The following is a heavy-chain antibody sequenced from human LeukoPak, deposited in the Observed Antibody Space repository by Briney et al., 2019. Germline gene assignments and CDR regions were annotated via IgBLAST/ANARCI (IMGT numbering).Heavy chain of an antibody. J-gene: IGHJ3*02. D-gene: IGHD4-23*01. V-gene: IGHV4-30-2*01. Sequence: SQTLSLTCAVSGGSISSGDYSWNWIRQPPGKGLEWIGYIYHTGNTFYNPSLKSRVTISVDTSKNQFSLKLSSVTAAGTAVYYCARGIRGNSAAFDIWGQGTMVTVSS. CDR3: ARGIRGNSAAFDI. CDR2: IYHTGNT. CDR1: GGSISSGDYS.